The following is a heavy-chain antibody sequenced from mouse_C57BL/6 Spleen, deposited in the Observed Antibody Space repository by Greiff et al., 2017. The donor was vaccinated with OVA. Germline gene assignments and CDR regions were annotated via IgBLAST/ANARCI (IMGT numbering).Heavy chain of an antibody. Sequence: EVQRVESGPGLVKPSQSLSLTCSVTGYSITSGYYWNWIRQFPGNKLEWMGYISYDGSNNYNPSLKNRISITRDTSKNQFFLKLNSVTTEDTATYYCARGLGRGVYFDYWGQGTTLTVSS. CDR3: ARGLGRGVYFDY. V-gene: IGHV3-6*01. D-gene: IGHD4-1*01. CDR1: GYSITSGYY. CDR2: ISYDGSN. J-gene: IGHJ2*01.